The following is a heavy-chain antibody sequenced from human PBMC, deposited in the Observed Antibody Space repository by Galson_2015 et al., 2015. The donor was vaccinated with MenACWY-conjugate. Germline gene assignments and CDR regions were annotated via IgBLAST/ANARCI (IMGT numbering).Heavy chain of an antibody. CDR2: TYYRSKWYN. Sequence: CAISGDSVSSNSAAWNWIRQSPSRGLEWLGKTYYRSKWYNDYAVSVKSRITINPDTSNNQFSLRLNSVTPDDTAVYYCVREGYYFDYWGQGTLVTVSS. J-gene: IGHJ4*02. CDR1: GDSVSSNSAA. CDR3: VREGYYFDY. V-gene: IGHV6-1*01.